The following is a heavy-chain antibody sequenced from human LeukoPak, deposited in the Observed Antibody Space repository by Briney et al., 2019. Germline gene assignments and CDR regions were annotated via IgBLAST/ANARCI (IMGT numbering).Heavy chain of an antibody. J-gene: IGHJ3*02. Sequence: ASVKVSCKASGYTFTSYGISWVRQAPGQGLEWMGWISAYNGNTNYAQKLQGRVTMATDTSTSTAYMELRSLRSDDTAVYYCARDHIAVAGNAAFDIWGQGTMVTVSS. CDR2: ISAYNGNT. D-gene: IGHD6-19*01. CDR1: GYTFTSYG. V-gene: IGHV1-18*01. CDR3: ARDHIAVAGNAAFDI.